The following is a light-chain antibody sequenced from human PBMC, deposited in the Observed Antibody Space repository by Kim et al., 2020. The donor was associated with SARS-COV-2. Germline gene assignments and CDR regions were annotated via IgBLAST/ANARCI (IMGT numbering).Light chain of an antibody. V-gene: IGKV2-30*01. J-gene: IGKJ3*01. CDR2: KVS. CDR1: QSLVYSDGNIY. Sequence: PAAISCTSSQSLVYSDGNIYLNWFHQRPGQSPRRLSDKVSNRDSGVPDRFSGSGSGTDFTLQISRVEAEDVGVYYCMQGTHWPFTFGPGTKVDIK. CDR3: MQGTHWPFT.